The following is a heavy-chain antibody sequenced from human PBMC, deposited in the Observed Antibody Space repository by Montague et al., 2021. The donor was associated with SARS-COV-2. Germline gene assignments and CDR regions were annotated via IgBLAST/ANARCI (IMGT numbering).Heavy chain of an antibody. CDR2: IFHSGAA. D-gene: IGHD6-13*01. Sequence: SETLSLTCAVSGGFISSGNWGSWVRQPPGKGLEWIGEIFHSGAASYNPSLKSRLTISMGKSKNEFSLKLNSVTAADTAMYYCARDFVAAVPDRFDSWGQGVLVTVSS. CDR3: ARDFVAAVPDRFDS. J-gene: IGHJ4*02. V-gene: IGHV4/OR15-8*02. CDR1: GGFISSGNW.